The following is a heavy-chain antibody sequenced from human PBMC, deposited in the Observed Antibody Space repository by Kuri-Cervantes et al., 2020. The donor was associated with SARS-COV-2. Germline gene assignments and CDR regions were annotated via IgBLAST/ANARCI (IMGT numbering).Heavy chain of an antibody. D-gene: IGHD3-22*01. J-gene: IGHJ4*02. CDR1: GFTFSDYY. CDR2: ISSSGSTI. V-gene: IGHV3-11*01. Sequence: GGSLRLSCAASGFTFSDYYMSWIRQAPGKGLEWVSYISSSGSTIYYADSVKGRFTISRDNAKNSLYLQMNSLRAEDTAVYYCARDLLNYYDSSGYGYWGQETLVTVSS. CDR3: ARDLLNYYDSSGYGY.